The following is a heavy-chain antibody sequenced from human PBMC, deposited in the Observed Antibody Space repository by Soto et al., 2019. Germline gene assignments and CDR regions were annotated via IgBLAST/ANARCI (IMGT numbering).Heavy chain of an antibody. CDR3: AKQLLLYGGESAFDP. Sequence: EVQLVESGGVVVQPGGSLRLSCAASGFTFDDYTMHWVRQAPGKGLEWVSLISWDGGSTYYADSVKGRFTISRDNSKNSLYLQMNSLRTEDTALYYCAKQLLLYGGESAFDPWGQGTLVTVSS. CDR2: ISWDGGST. D-gene: IGHD2-2*02. V-gene: IGHV3-43*01. J-gene: IGHJ5*02. CDR1: GFTFDDYT.